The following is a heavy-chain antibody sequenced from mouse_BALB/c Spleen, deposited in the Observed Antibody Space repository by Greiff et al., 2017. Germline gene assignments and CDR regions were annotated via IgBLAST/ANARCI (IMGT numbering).Heavy chain of an antibody. CDR1: GFAFSSYD. J-gene: IGHJ3*01. Sequence: EVHLVESGGGLVKPGGSLKLSCAASGFAFSSYDMSWVRQTPEKRLEWVAYISSGGGSTYYPDSVKGRFTISRDNARNILYLQMSSLRSEDTAMYYCARSTMITWFAYWGQGTLVTVSA. D-gene: IGHD2-4*01. V-gene: IGHV5-12-1*01. CDR2: ISSGGGST. CDR3: ARSTMITWFAY.